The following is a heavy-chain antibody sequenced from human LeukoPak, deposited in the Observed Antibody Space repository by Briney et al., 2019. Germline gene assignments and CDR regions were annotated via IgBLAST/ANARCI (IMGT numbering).Heavy chain of an antibody. CDR3: ARDLSGSYVFDY. Sequence: GGSLRLSCAASGFTFSRYGMHWVRQAPGEGLGWVAVISYDGSDKNQADSVKGRFSISRDKAKNTVYLQMNSLRGEDTAVYYCARDLSGSYVFDYWGQGTLVTVSS. J-gene: IGHJ4*02. CDR2: ISYDGSDK. V-gene: IGHV3-30-3*01. D-gene: IGHD1-26*01. CDR1: GFTFSRYG.